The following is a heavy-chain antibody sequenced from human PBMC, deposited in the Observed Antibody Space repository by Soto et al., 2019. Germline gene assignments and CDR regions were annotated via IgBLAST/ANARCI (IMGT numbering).Heavy chain of an antibody. D-gene: IGHD3-22*01. CDR1: GGSISSYY. CDR2: IYTSGST. J-gene: IGHJ5*02. CDR3: AREGNPYSSGYSRWFDP. V-gene: IGHV4-4*07. Sequence: SETLSLTCSVSGGSISSYYWSWIRQPAGKGLEWIGRIYTSGSTNYNPSLKSRVTMSVDTSKNQFSLKLSSVTAADTAVYYCAREGNPYSSGYSRWFDPWGQGTLVTVSS.